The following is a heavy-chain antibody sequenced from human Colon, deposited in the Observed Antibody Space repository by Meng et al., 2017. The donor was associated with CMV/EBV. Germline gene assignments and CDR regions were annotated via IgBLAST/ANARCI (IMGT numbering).Heavy chain of an antibody. CDR3: AREQLVGDTFDY. D-gene: IGHD3-10*01. V-gene: IGHV3-7*01. CDR2: IKADGSET. CDR1: RFSFSDFW. Sequence: GGSLRLSCTVSRFSFSDFWMSWVRQAPGKGLEWVANIKADGSETYYADSVKGRFIISRDNAKNSLYLQMNSLRVEDTAVYYCAREQLVGDTFDYWGQGTLVTVSS. J-gene: IGHJ4*02.